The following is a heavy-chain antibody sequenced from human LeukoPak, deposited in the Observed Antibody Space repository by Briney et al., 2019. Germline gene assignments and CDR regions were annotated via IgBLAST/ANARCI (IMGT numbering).Heavy chain of an antibody. J-gene: IGHJ4*02. CDR2: IGTAGDT. CDR3: ARRSSGWNGEYYFDY. D-gene: IGHD6-19*01. CDR1: GFTFSSYD. Sequence: AGGSLRLSCAASGFTFSSYDMHWVRQATGKGLEWVSAIGTAGDTYYPGSVKGRFTISRENAKNSLYLQMNSLRAGDTAVYYCARRSSGWNGEYYFDYWGQGTLVTVS. V-gene: IGHV3-13*01.